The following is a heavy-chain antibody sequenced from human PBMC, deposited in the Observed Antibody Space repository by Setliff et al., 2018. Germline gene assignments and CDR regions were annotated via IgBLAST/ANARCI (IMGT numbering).Heavy chain of an antibody. CDR1: GFTFSRYEM. CDR3: ARSSYSGSYLNV. Sequence: GSLRLSCAASGFTFSRYEMNWVRQAPGKGLEWIGEIYHSGSTKYNPSLKSRVTKSVDKSKNQFSLRLSSVTAADTAVYYCARSSYSGSYLNVWGQGTTVTVSS. CDR2: IYHSGST. V-gene: IGHV4-4*02. D-gene: IGHD1-26*01. J-gene: IGHJ6*02.